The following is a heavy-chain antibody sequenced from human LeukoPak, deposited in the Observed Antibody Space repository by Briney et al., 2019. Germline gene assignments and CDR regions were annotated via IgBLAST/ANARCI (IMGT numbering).Heavy chain of an antibody. D-gene: IGHD1-14*01. Sequence: SETLSLTCTVSGGSISSGSYYWSWIRQPAGKGLEWIGRIYTSGSTNYNPSLKSRGTISVDTSKNQFSLKLSSVTAADTAVYYCARDSGILDYWGQGTLVTVSS. CDR1: GGSISSGSYY. CDR3: ARDSGILDY. CDR2: IYTSGST. V-gene: IGHV4-61*02. J-gene: IGHJ4*02.